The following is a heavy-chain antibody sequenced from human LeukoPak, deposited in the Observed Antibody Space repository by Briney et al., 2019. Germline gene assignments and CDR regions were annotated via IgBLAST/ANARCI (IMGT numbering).Heavy chain of an antibody. CDR3: ATTYSYTSGGYDY. Sequence: SETLSLTCTVSGGSISSRRYHWGWIRQPPGKGLEWIGSIYYSGTTFYNPSLKSRATISVDTSKNQFSLKVSSVTAADTAVYYCATTYSYTSGGYDYWGQGTLVTVSS. J-gene: IGHJ4*02. D-gene: IGHD5-18*01. CDR1: GGSISSRRYH. V-gene: IGHV4-39*01. CDR2: IYYSGTT.